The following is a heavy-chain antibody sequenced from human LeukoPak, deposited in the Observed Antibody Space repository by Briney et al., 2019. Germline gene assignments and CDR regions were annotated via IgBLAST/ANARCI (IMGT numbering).Heavy chain of an antibody. D-gene: IGHD4-11*01. CDR1: GYTFTSYY. CDR3: ARVKHDYSNWGDYYYYYMDV. J-gene: IGHJ6*03. CDR2: INPSGGST. V-gene: IGHV1-46*01. Sequence: ASVKVSCKASGYTFTSYYMHWVRQAPGQGLEWMGIINPSGGSTSYAQKLQGRVTMTTDTSTGTAYMELRSLRSDDTAVYYCARVKHDYSNWGDYYYYYMDVWGKGTTVTVSS.